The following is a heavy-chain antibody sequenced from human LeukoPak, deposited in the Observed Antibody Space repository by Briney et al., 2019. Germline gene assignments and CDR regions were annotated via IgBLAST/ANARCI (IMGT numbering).Heavy chain of an antibody. CDR2: ISGSGGST. J-gene: IGHJ3*02. CDR3: AEDLRSQDAFDI. D-gene: IGHD2-15*01. Sequence: GGSLRLSCAASGFTFSSYAMSWVRQAPGKGLEWVSAISGSGGSTYYADSVKGRFTISRDNSKNTLYLQMNSLRAEDTAVYYCAEDLRSQDAFDIWGQGTMVTVSS. CDR1: GFTFSSYA. V-gene: IGHV3-23*01.